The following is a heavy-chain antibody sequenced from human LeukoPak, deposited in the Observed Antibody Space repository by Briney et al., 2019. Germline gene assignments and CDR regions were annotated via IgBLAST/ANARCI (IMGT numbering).Heavy chain of an antibody. CDR2: INPSGGST. D-gene: IGHD3-22*01. CDR1: GYTFTSYY. V-gene: IGHV1-46*01. J-gene: IGHJ6*03. Sequence: VASVKVSCKASGYTFTSYYMHWVRQAPGQGLEWMGIINPSGGSTSYAQKFQGRVTMTRDTSTSTVYMELSSLRSEDTAVYYCARGAGVYYDSSGYYYYYYYMDVWGKGTTVTISS. CDR3: ARGAGVYYDSSGYYYYYYYMDV.